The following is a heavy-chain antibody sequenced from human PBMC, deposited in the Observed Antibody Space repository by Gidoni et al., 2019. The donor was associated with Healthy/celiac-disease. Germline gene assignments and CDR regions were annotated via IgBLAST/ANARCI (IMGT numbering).Heavy chain of an antibody. J-gene: IGHJ4*02. Sequence: QVQLVQSGAEVKKPGASVKVSCKASGYTFTSYDINWVRQATGQGLEWMGWMNPNSGNTGDAQKFQGRVTMTRNTSISTAYMELSSLRSEDTAVYYCARGQEYDFWSGYYDSSYDYWGQGTLVTVSS. CDR2: MNPNSGNT. CDR1: GYTFTSYD. D-gene: IGHD3-3*01. V-gene: IGHV1-8*01. CDR3: ARGQEYDFWSGYYDSSYDY.